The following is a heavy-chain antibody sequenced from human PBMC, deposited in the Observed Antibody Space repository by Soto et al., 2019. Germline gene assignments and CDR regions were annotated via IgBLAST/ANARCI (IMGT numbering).Heavy chain of an antibody. Sequence: PGGSLRLSCAASGFTASTKYMSWVRQAPGKGLEWVSVIYSGGSTFYADSVRGRFTISRDNSKNTVNLQMNSLRAEDTAVYYCARDPWAADYWGEEILITVSS. J-gene: IGHJ4*02. CDR1: GFTASTKY. D-gene: IGHD3-16*01. V-gene: IGHV3-66*01. CDR2: IYSGGST. CDR3: ARDPWAADY.